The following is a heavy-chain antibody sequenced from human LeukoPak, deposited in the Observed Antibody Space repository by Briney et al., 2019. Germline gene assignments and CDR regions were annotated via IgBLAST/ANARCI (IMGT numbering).Heavy chain of an antibody. Sequence: GGSLRLSCAASGFTFSSYEMNWVRQAPGKGLEWVSYISSSGSTIYYADSVRGRFTISRDNAKNSLYLQMNSLRAEDTAVYYCARAYIYGMDVWGQGTTVTVSS. J-gene: IGHJ6*02. CDR2: ISSSGSTI. V-gene: IGHV3-48*03. CDR3: ARAYIYGMDV. CDR1: GFTFSSYE. D-gene: IGHD2-2*02.